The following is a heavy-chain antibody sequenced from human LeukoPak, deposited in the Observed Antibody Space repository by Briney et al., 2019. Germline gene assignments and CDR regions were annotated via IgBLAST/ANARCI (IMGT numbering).Heavy chain of an antibody. CDR1: GGSISSYY. CDR2: IYTSGST. Sequence: PSETLSLTCTVSGGSISSYYWSWIRQPAGKGLEWIGRIYTSGSTNYNPSLKSRVTISVDTSKNQFSLKLSSVTAADTAVYYCARGSILYDYYYYGMDVWGQGTTVTVSS. CDR3: ARGSILYDYYYYGMDV. V-gene: IGHV4-4*07. J-gene: IGHJ6*02. D-gene: IGHD2-21*01.